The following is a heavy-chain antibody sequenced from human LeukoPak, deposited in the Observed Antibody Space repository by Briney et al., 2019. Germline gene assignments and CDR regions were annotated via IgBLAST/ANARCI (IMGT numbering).Heavy chain of an antibody. CDR3: ARTFEGYPLGWWFDP. J-gene: IGHJ5*02. D-gene: IGHD5-12*01. CDR2: INADGSST. V-gene: IGHV3-74*03. CDR1: GFTFSTHW. Sequence: PGGFLRLSCAASGFTFSTHWMHWVRQAPGKGLVLVSRINADGSSTMYADSVKGRFTISRDNAKNTLYLQMNSLGAEDTAVYYWARTFEGYPLGWWFDPWGQGTQVTVSS.